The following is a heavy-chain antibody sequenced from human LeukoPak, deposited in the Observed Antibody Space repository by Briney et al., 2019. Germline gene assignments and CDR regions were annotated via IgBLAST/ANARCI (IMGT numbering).Heavy chain of an antibody. V-gene: IGHV4-59*01. Sequence: PSETLSLTCSVSGGSIRNYFWSWIRQTPGTGLEWIGYIYDSGSTNYNHSLKSRVTISVDTSKNQFSLRLSSVTAADTAVYYCARVIGDYDRRGLKNPYYFDYWGQGTLVTVSS. CDR2: IYDSGST. CDR3: ARVIGDYDRRGLKNPYYFDY. D-gene: IGHD3-22*01. CDR1: GGSIRNYF. J-gene: IGHJ4*02.